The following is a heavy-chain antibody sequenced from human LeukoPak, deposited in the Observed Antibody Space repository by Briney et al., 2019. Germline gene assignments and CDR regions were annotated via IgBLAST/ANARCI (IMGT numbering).Heavy chain of an antibody. CDR3: AAHYCGGDCYPHRDAFDI. CDR2: ISSSSSTI. D-gene: IGHD2-21*02. J-gene: IGHJ3*02. V-gene: IGHV3-48*01. Sequence: GGSLRLSCAASGLTFSSYSMNWVRQAPGKGLEWVSYISSSSSTIYYADSVKGRFTISRDNAKNSLYLQMNSLRAEDTAVYYCAAHYCGGDCYPHRDAFDIWGQGTMVTVSS. CDR1: GLTFSSYS.